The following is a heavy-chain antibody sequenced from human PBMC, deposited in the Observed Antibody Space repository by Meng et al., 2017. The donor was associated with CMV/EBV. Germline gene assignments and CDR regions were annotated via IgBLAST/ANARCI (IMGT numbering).Heavy chain of an antibody. D-gene: IGHD2-2*01. V-gene: IGHV3-30*02. CDR1: GFSFSNYN. CDR3: AKDKEGGPAAHYWGGFDY. CDR2: IRYDGSNK. Sequence: GGSLRLSCAASGFSFSNYNINWVRQAPGKGLEWVAFIRYDGSNKYYADSVKGRFTISRDNSKNTLYLQMNSLRAEDTAVYYCAKDKEGGPAAHYWGGFDYWGQGTLVTVSS. J-gene: IGHJ4*02.